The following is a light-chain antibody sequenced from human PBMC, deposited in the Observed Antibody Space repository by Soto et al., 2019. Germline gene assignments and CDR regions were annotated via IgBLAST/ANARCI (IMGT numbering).Light chain of an antibody. Sequence: IMLSLSLATLSLYPGERATLSCRARQSVSSYLAWYQQKPGQAPRLLIYGASSRATGIPDRFSGSGSGTDFTLTISRLEPEDFAVYYCQQYGSSITFGQGTLLE. CDR2: GAS. V-gene: IGKV3-20*01. CDR3: QQYGSSIT. CDR1: QSVSSY. J-gene: IGKJ5*01.